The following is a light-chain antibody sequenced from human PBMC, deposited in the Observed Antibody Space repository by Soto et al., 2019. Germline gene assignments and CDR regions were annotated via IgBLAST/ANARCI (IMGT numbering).Light chain of an antibody. J-gene: IGKJ5*01. CDR1: QSISTN. CDR2: GAS. V-gene: IGKV1-39*01. Sequence: DIQMTQSPSSLSVSARARVSITCRASQSISTNINWYQQKPGKAPKLLIYGASSLQSGVPSRFSGSGSGTDFTLTISSLQPEDFATYYCQQSYSTPITFGQGTRLEIK. CDR3: QQSYSTPIT.